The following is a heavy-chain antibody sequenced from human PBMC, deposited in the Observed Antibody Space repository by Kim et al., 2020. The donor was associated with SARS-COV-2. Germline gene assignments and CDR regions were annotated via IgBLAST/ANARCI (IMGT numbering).Heavy chain of an antibody. CDR3: AKASWVVPAANDGFDI. CDR2: ISGSGGST. CDR1: GFTFSSYA. V-gene: IGHV3-23*01. Sequence: GGSLRLSCAASGFTFSSYAMSWVRQAPGKGLEWVSAISGSGGSTYYADSVKGRFTISRDNSKNTLYLQMNSLRAEDTAVYYCAKASWVVPAANDGFDIWGQGTMVTVSS. J-gene: IGHJ3*02. D-gene: IGHD2-2*01.